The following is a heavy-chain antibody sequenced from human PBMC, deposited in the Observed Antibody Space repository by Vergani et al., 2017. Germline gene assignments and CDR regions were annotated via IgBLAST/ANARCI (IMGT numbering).Heavy chain of an antibody. CDR3: ARDAQTALELRDYYYYYMDV. D-gene: IGHD1-7*01. V-gene: IGHV3-33*01. J-gene: IGHJ6*03. Sequence: QVQLVESGGGVVQPGRSRRLSCAASGFTFSSYGMHWVRQAPGKGLEWVAVIWYDGSNKYYADSVKGRFTISRDNSKNTLYLQMNSLRAEDTAVYYCARDAQTALELRDYYYYYMDVWGKGTTVTVSS. CDR2: IWYDGSNK. CDR1: GFTFSSYG.